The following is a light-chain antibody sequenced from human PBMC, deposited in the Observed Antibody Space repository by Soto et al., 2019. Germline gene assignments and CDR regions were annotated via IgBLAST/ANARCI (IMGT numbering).Light chain of an antibody. V-gene: IGKV1-8*01. Sequence: AIWMTQSPSSFSASTGDRVTITCRASRGISNYLAWYQQKPGKAPNLLMHAASILQSGVPLRFSGSGSGTAFTLTISSLQSEDFATYYCQQYYGAPYTFGQGTKLEIK. CDR3: QQYYGAPYT. J-gene: IGKJ2*01. CDR1: RGISNY. CDR2: AAS.